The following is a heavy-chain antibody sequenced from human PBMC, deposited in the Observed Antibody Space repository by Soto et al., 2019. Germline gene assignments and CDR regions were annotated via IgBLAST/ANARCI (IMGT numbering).Heavy chain of an antibody. J-gene: IGHJ5*02. Sequence: SVKVSCKASGGTFSSYAISWVRQAPGQGLEWMGGIIPIFGAANYAQKFQGRVTITADESTSTAYMELSSLRSEDTAVYYCASNGVAIFGVVNWFDPWGQGTLVTVSS. D-gene: IGHD3-3*01. CDR2: IIPIFGAA. V-gene: IGHV1-69*13. CDR3: ASNGVAIFGVVNWFDP. CDR1: GGTFSSYA.